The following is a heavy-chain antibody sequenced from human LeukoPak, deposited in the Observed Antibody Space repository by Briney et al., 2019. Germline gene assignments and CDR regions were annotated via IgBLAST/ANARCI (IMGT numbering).Heavy chain of an antibody. Sequence: GGSLRLSCAASGFTFDDYAMHWVRQAPGKGLEWVSGISWNSGSIGYADSVKGRFTISRDNAKNSLYLQMNSLRAEDMALYYCAKDIGSSPVSPDYWGQGTPVTVSS. CDR1: GFTFDDYA. D-gene: IGHD6-13*01. J-gene: IGHJ4*02. V-gene: IGHV3-9*03. CDR2: ISWNSGSI. CDR3: AKDIGSSPVSPDY.